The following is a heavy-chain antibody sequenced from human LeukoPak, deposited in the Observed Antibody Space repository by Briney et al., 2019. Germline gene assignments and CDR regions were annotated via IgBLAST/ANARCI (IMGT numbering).Heavy chain of an antibody. V-gene: IGHV3-30*02. CDR2: IRFDGSTQ. D-gene: IGHD5-24*01. CDR1: GFIFSNYG. CDR3: AKEGGDGTPFDH. J-gene: IGHJ4*02. Sequence: PGGSLRLSCAASGFIFSNYGMHWVRHSPDKGLEWVTFIRFDGSTQYYADSVKGRFTSSRDNSKDTLYLQMSILILDGPGVYYCAKEGGDGTPFDHWGQGILVTVSS.